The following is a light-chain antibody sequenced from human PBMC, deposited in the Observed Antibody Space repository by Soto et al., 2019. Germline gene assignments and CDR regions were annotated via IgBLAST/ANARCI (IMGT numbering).Light chain of an antibody. CDR1: QSVSSN. J-gene: IGKJ2*01. CDR2: GAS. CDR3: QRYNSWPLYT. Sequence: EIVMTQSPATLSVSPGERATLSCRASQSVSSNLAWYQQKPGQAPRLLIYGASTRATGIPARFSGSGSGTEFSPTISRLQSDDFAVYYCQRYNSWPLYTYGQG. V-gene: IGKV3-15*01.